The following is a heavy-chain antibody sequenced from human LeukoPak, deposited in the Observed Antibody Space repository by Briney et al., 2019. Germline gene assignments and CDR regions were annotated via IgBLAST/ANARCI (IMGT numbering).Heavy chain of an antibody. Sequence: QPGGSLRLSCAAPGFSLSGYWMHWVRQAPGKGLVWVSRISPEGSGTTYADSVKGRFTISRDNSKNTLYLQMNSLRDEDAAVYHCTRVQAGRSGLMDVWGRGTTVT. J-gene: IGHJ6*02. CDR3: TRVQAGRSGLMDV. CDR1: GFSLSGYW. V-gene: IGHV3-74*01. D-gene: IGHD2-8*02. CDR2: ISPEGSGT.